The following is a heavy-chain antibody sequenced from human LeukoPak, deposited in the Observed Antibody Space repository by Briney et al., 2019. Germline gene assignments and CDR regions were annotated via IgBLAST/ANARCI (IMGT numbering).Heavy chain of an antibody. CDR3: ARDDAFDV. V-gene: IGHV4-59*12. CDR2: IYYGGST. J-gene: IGHJ3*01. CDR1: GGSISSYY. Sequence: SETLSLTCTVSGGSISSYYWSWIRQPPGKGLEWIGYIYYGGSTNYNPSLKSRVTISVDTSKNQFSLKLTSVSAADTAMYYCARDDAFDVWGQGTMVTVSA.